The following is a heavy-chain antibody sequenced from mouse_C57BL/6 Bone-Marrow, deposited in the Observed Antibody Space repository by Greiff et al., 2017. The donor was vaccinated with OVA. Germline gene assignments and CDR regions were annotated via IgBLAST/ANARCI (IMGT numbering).Heavy chain of an antibody. V-gene: IGHV2-6*01. CDR1: GFSLTSYG. D-gene: IGHD2-3*01. Sequence: QVQLQQSGPGLVAPSQSLSITCTVSGFSLTSYGVDWVRQSPGKGLEWLGVIWGVGSTNYNSALKSRLSISKDNSKSQVFLKMNSLQTDDTAMYYCASGPSDGYYDYYAMDYWGQGTSVTVSS. CDR3: ASGPSDGYYDYYAMDY. CDR2: IWGVGST. J-gene: IGHJ4*01.